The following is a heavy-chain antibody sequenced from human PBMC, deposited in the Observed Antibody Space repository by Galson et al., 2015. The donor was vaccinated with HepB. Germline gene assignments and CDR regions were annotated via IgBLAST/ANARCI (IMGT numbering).Heavy chain of an antibody. D-gene: IGHD3-22*01. CDR1: GFTVSSNY. Sequence: PLRLSCAASGFTVSSNYMSWVRQAPGKGLEWVSIIYSGTSTYYADAVRGRFTISRHNFKTTPYLQMNRLRAEDTAVYYCARGPRYYYDSSGPGYFDYWGQGTLVTVSS. J-gene: IGHJ4*02. CDR2: IYSGTST. CDR3: ARGPRYYYDSSGPGYFDY. V-gene: IGHV3-53*04.